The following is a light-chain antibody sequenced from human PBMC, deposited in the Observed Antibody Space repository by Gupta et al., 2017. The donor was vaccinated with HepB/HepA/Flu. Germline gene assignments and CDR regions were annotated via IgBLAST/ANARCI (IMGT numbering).Light chain of an antibody. Sequence: QSALTQPASVSGSPGQSLTISCTGSTSDIGGDTYVSWYQQHPDKAPKLIIYDVTNRPSGVSNRFSGSKSGNTASLTISGLQAEDEADYYCGSYANSARVFGGGTKLTVL. CDR3: GSYANSARV. CDR2: DVT. V-gene: IGLV2-14*03. CDR1: TSDIGGDTY. J-gene: IGLJ3*02.